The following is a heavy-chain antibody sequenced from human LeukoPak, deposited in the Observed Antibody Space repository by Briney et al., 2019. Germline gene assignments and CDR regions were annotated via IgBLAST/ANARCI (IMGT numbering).Heavy chain of an antibody. CDR1: GFTFSSYE. J-gene: IGHJ4*02. V-gene: IGHV3-48*03. CDR3: AKVRWDNSGWYYLDS. CDR2: ISSSGSTI. D-gene: IGHD6-19*01. Sequence: GGSLRLSCAASGFTFSSYEMNWVRQAPGKGLEWVSYISSSGSTIYYADSVKGRFTISRDNSKSTLLLQMNSLRAEDTAVYYCAKVRWDNSGWYYLDSWGQGTLVTVSS.